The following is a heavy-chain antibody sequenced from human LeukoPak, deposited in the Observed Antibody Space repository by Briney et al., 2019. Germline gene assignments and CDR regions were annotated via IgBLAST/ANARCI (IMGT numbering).Heavy chain of an antibody. J-gene: IGHJ4*02. D-gene: IGHD3-10*01. V-gene: IGHV1-2*02. CDR3: ARDTIMLRGVPRGLGY. Sequence: GASVKVSCKASGYTFTDYYMHWVRQAPGQGLKWMGWINPNSGGTNYAQKFQGRVTMTRDTSVTTAYMELSSLRSDDTAVYYCARDTIMLRGVPRGLGYWGQGTLVTVSS. CDR1: GYTFTDYY. CDR2: INPNSGGT.